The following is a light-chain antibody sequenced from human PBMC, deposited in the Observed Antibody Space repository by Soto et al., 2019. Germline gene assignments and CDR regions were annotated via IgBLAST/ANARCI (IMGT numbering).Light chain of an antibody. J-gene: IGKJ4*01. CDR1: QGIISA. V-gene: IGKV1D-13*01. CDR3: QQFNKYPLP. CDR2: DAS. Sequence: AIQLTQSPSSLSASVGDRVTITCRASQGIISAFAWYQQKPGKAPKLLSYDASSLESGDPSRFSGRGSGTEFTHALSSQQPEDWGTYSGQQFNKYPLPVGGGTKGEIK.